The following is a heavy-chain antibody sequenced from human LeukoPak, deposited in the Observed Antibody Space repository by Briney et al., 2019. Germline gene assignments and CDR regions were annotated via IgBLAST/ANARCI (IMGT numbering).Heavy chain of an antibody. D-gene: IGHD2/OR15-2a*01. Sequence: GGSLRLSCAASGFTFSSYSMNWVRQAPGKGLEWVSSISSGNSYIYYADSLKGRFTISRDNAKNSLFLQMNSLRAEDTAVYYCARNFGRLPTPSMTGFDYWGQGTLVTVSS. V-gene: IGHV3-21*01. CDR1: GFTFSSYS. CDR3: ARNFGRLPTPSMTGFDY. J-gene: IGHJ4*02. CDR2: ISSGNSYI.